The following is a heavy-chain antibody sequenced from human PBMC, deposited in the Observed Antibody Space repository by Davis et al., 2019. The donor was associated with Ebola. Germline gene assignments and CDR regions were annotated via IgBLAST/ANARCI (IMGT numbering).Heavy chain of an antibody. J-gene: IGHJ4*02. Sequence: PGGSLRLSCAASGFTFSSYSMNWVRQAPGKGLEWVSSISSSSSYIYYADSVKGRFTISRDNAKNSLYLQMNSLRAEDTAVYYCASSGWYVTYYFDYWGQGTLVTVSS. CDR1: GFTFSSYS. V-gene: IGHV3-21*01. D-gene: IGHD6-19*01. CDR3: ASSGWYVTYYFDY. CDR2: ISSSSSYI.